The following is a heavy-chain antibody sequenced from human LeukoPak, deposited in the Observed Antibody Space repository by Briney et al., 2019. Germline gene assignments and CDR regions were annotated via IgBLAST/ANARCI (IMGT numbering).Heavy chain of an antibody. J-gene: IGHJ4*02. CDR1: GVSFSGYY. D-gene: IGHD3-10*01. Sequence: PSETLSLTCAVYGVSFSGYYWSWIRQPPGKGLEWIGEINHSGSTNYNPSLKSRVTISVDTSKNQFSLKLSSVTAADTAVYYCARGPGALLHWGQGILVTVSS. V-gene: IGHV4-34*01. CDR3: ARGPGALLH. CDR2: INHSGST.